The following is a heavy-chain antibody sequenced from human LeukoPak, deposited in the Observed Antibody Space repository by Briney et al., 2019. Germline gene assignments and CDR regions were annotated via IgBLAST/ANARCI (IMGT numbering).Heavy chain of an antibody. CDR3: AKGQGYNYGDSIDY. D-gene: IGHD5-18*01. Sequence: GGSLRLSCAASGFTFDDYAMHWVRQAPGKGLEWVSLISGDGGSTYYADSVKGRFSISRDNSKNTLYLQMNSLRDEDTAVYYCAKGQGYNYGDSIDYWGQGTLVTVSS. V-gene: IGHV3-43*02. CDR1: GFTFDDYA. CDR2: ISGDGGST. J-gene: IGHJ4*02.